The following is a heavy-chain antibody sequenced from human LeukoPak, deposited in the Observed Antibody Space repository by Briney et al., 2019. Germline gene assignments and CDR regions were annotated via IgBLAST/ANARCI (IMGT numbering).Heavy chain of an antibody. CDR3: ARGKNYILTGSYIDY. V-gene: IGHV1-8*01. D-gene: IGHD3-9*01. J-gene: IGHJ4*02. CDR2: MNPNSGNT. Sequence: ASVKVSCKASGYTFTSYDINWVRQAPGQGLEWMGWMNPNSGNTGYAQKFQGRVTMTRNTSISTAYMELSSLRSEDTAVYYCARGKNYILTGSYIDYWGQGTLVTVSS. CDR1: GYTFTSYD.